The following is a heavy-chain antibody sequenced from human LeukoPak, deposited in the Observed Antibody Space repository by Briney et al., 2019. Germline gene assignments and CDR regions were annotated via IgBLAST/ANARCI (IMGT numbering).Heavy chain of an antibody. CDR3: ASRGYIAAAVIDY. V-gene: IGHV1-2*02. CDR2: IYPYTGAT. Sequence: ASVKVSCKASGYTFSGTGWYLYWLRQAPGQGLECMGWIYPYTGATHYAQKFQGRVAMTRDTSISTAYMELSRLRSDDTAVYYCASRGYIAAAVIDYWGQGTLVTVSS. J-gene: IGHJ4*02. D-gene: IGHD6-13*01. CDR1: GYTFSGTGWY.